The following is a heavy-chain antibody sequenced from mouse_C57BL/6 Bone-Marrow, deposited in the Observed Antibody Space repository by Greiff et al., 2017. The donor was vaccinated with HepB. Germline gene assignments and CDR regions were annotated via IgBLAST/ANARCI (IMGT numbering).Heavy chain of an antibody. J-gene: IGHJ4*01. Sequence: EVQLVESGGGLVKPGGSLKLSCAASGFTFSSYAMSCVRQTPEKRLEWVATISDGGSYTYYPDNVKGRFTISRDNAKNNLYLQMSHLKSEDTAMYYCARGGYRYYAMDYWGQGTSVTVSS. CDR1: GFTFSSYA. CDR2: ISDGGSYT. CDR3: ARGGYRYYAMDY. D-gene: IGHD3-2*02. V-gene: IGHV5-4*01.